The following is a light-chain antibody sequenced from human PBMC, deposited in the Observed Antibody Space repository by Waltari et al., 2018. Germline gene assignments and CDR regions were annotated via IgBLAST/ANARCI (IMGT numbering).Light chain of an antibody. J-gene: IGLJ3*02. Sequence: QSALTQPRSVSGSPGHSVTISCTGTSSDVGGYNYVSWYQHHPGKAPKLIIYDVTKRPPGVPDRFSASKSDTTASLTISGLQAEDEADYYCCSYAGSITFWVFGGGTKLTVL. CDR3: CSYAGSITFWV. CDR1: SSDVGGYNY. V-gene: IGLV2-11*01. CDR2: DVT.